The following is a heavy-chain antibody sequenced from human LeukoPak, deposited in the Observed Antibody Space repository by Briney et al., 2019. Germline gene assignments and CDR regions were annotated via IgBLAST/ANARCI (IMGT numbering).Heavy chain of an antibody. CDR3: ARDPAYDYVWGSPTGVDI. CDR1: GDSISSYY. Sequence: PSETLSLTCTVSGDSISSYYWSWIRQPPGKGLEWIGYIYYSGSTYYNPSLKSRVTISVDTSKNQFSLKLSSVTAADTAVYYCARDPAYDYVWGSPTGVDIWGQGTMVTVSS. D-gene: IGHD3-16*01. V-gene: IGHV4-30-4*08. CDR2: IYYSGST. J-gene: IGHJ3*02.